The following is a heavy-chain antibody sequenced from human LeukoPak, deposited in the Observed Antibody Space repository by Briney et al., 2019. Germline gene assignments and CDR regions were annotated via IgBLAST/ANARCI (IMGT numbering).Heavy chain of an antibody. D-gene: IGHD3-3*01. CDR3: ATGPPNYDFWSGYYPA. CDR2: FDPEDGET. V-gene: IGHV1-24*01. Sequence: ASVKVSCKVSGYTLTELPMHWVRQAPGKGLEWMGGFDPEDGETVYAQKFQGRVTMTEDTSTDTAYMELSSLRSEDTAVYYCATGPPNYDFWSGYYPAWGQGTLVTVSS. J-gene: IGHJ5*02. CDR1: GYTLTELP.